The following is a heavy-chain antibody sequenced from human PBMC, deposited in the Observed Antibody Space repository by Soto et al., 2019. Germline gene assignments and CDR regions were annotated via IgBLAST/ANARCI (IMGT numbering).Heavy chain of an antibody. CDR1: GGSFSGYY. V-gene: IGHV4-34*01. CDR3: AQSNYGDYLREY. Sequence: SETLSLTCAVYGGSFSGYYWSWIRQPPGKGLEWIGEINHSGSTNYNPSLKSRVTISVDTSKNQFSLKLSSVTAADTAVYYCAQSNYGDYLREYWGQGTLVTVSS. CDR2: INHSGST. J-gene: IGHJ4*02. D-gene: IGHD4-17*01.